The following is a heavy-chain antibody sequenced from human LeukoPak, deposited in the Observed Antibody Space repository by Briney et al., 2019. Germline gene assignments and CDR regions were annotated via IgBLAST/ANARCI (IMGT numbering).Heavy chain of an antibody. CDR2: INHSGST. J-gene: IGHJ4*02. Sequence: SETLSLTCAVYGGSFSGYYWSWIRQPPGKGLEWIGEINHSGSTNYNPSLKSRVTISVDTSKNQFSLKLSSVTAADTAVYYCARVACSGGSCWSFDYWGQGTLVTVSS. V-gene: IGHV4-34*01. CDR3: ARVACSGGSCWSFDY. CDR1: GGSFSGYY. D-gene: IGHD2-15*01.